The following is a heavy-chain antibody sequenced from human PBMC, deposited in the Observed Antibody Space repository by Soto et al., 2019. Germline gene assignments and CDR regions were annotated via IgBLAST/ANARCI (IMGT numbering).Heavy chain of an antibody. CDR1: GGSITNSNW. CDR3: ARGPHIVGNTTPLDS. CDR2: IYHAGST. V-gene: IGHV4-4*02. Sequence: SETLSLTCTVSGGSITNSNWWSWVRLPPAKGLEWIGDIYHAGSTKYNPSLERRVTMSVDTSNNQFALTLTSVTAADTAVYFCARGPHIVGNTTPLDSWGQGTLVTVSS. J-gene: IGHJ4*02. D-gene: IGHD1-26*01.